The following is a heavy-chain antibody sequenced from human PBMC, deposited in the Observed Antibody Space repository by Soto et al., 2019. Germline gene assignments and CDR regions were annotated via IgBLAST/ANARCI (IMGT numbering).Heavy chain of an antibody. J-gene: IGHJ3*02. Sequence: EVQLLESGGGLVQPGGSLRLSCTASGFTFSSSAMNWVRQAPGQGLEWVASVSENGGSRGGTYYADSVKGRFTISRDNSNNTLYLQMDSLRGADTAVYYCASAKAVVIAALGIWGQRTMVTVSS. CDR2: VSENGGSRGGT. D-gene: IGHD2-21*01. V-gene: IGHV3-23*01. CDR3: ASAKAVVIAALGI. CDR1: GFTFSSSA.